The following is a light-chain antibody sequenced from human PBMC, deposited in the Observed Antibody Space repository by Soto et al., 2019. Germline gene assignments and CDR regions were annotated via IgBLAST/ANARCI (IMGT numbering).Light chain of an antibody. CDR3: KQYGSSPLT. CDR1: QSVSSSY. V-gene: IGKV3-20*01. J-gene: IGKJ4*01. CDR2: GAS. Sequence: EIVLTQSPGTLSLSPGERATLSCRASQSVSSSYLAWYQQKPGQAPRLLIYGASSRATGIPDRFSGSGSGTGFTLTISRLEPEDFAGYYCKQYGSSPLTFGGGTKVEIK.